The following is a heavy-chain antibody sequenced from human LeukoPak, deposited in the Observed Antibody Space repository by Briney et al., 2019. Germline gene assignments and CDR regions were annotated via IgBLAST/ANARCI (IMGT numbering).Heavy chain of an antibody. J-gene: IGHJ3*02. V-gene: IGHV1-69*01. D-gene: IGHD5-24*01. CDR3: ARDSKVDYNYRAFDI. CDR2: IIPFFGAA. Sequence: SVKVSCKTSGGSFSNYGFNWVRQAPGQGLECMGGIIPFFGAANYAQRLEGRVTITADESSTTAYMELSSLTSEDTAVYWCARDSKVDYNYRAFDIWGQGTMVTVTS. CDR1: GGSFSNYG.